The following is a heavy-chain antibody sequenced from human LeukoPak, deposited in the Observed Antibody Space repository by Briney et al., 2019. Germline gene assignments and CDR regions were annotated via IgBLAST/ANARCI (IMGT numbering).Heavy chain of an antibody. CDR3: AKGSSSSRPYYFDS. CDR1: GFTFSSYV. V-gene: IGHV3-23*01. CDR2: VIGSYT. Sequence: GGSLRLSCAASGFTFSSYVMSWDRQAPGEGLEWVSAVIGSYTYYADSVKGRFTISRDNSKNTLFLEMNSLRAGDTAVYYCAKGSSSSRPYYFDSWGLGTLVIVSS. D-gene: IGHD6-13*01. J-gene: IGHJ4*02.